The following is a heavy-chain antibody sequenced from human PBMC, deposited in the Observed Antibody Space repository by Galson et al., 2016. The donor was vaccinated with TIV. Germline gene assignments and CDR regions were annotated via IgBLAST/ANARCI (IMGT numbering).Heavy chain of an antibody. D-gene: IGHD4-17*01. CDR2: ISYDGTNE. CDR1: GFTFYIYG. J-gene: IGHJ4*02. Sequence: SLRLSCAASGFTFYIYGIHWVRQAPGKDLEWLGFISYDGTNEKYADSVKGRFTISRDNSKNTVSLQMNSLRTEDTAVYYCAKVGARGYGDYPYYLEYWGQGTPVIVSS. V-gene: IGHV3-30*18. CDR3: AKVGARGYGDYPYYLEY.